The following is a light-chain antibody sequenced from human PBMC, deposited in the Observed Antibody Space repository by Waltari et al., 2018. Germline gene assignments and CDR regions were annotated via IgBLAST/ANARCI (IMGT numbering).Light chain of an antibody. CDR1: QSVSSN. V-gene: IGKV3-15*01. Sequence: EIVMTQSPAPLSVSPGERATLSCRASQSVSSNLAWYQPKPGQAPRLLIYGASTRATGIPARFSGSGSGTEFTLTISSLQSEDFAVYYCQQYNNWPPLTFGGGTKVEIK. CDR2: GAS. J-gene: IGKJ4*01. CDR3: QQYNNWPPLT.